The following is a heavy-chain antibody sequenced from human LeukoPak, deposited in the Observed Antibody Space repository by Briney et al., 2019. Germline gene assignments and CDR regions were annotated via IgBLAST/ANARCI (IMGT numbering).Heavy chain of an antibody. Sequence: ASVKVSCKALGGSFTRHAVSWLRQAPGQGLEWMGGIIPIVVTPNYAQKFQGRVTISTDESTNTAYLALSRLTSEDTAMYYCARSGGDYYDSSSYYRFDFWGRGTLVTVSA. CDR3: ARSGGDYYDSSSYYRFDF. CDR1: GGSFTRHA. CDR2: IIPIVVTP. D-gene: IGHD3-22*01. V-gene: IGHV1-69*05. J-gene: IGHJ4*02.